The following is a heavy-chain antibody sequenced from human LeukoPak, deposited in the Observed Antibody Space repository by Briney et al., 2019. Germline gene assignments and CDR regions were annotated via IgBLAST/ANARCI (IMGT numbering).Heavy chain of an antibody. CDR3: ARDGDTGYYYGSGSYYIPNNWFDP. D-gene: IGHD3-10*01. J-gene: IGHJ5*02. V-gene: IGHV3-7*03. CDR2: IKQDGSEK. Sequence: GGSLRLSCAASGFTFSSYWMSWVRQAPGKGLEWVANIKQDGSEKYYVDSVKGRFTISRDNAKNSLYLQMNSLRAEGTAVYYCARDGDTGYYYGSGSYYIPNNWFDPWGQGTLVTVSS. CDR1: GFTFSSYW.